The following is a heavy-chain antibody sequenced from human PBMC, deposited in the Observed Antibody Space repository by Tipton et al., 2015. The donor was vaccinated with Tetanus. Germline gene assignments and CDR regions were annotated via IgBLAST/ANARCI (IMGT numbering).Heavy chain of an antibody. V-gene: IGHV4-31*03. Sequence: TLSLTCTVSGGSVNSGGYYWTWIRLHPRKGLEYIGYVYNSGTTYYKPSLERRVTISIDISTNQFSLSLTSVTAADTALYYCARGVLNGGFCSGVDSWGPGTLVTVSS. CDR3: ARGVLNGGFCSGVDS. CDR2: VYNSGTT. CDR1: GGSVNSGGYY. J-gene: IGHJ4*02. D-gene: IGHD2-15*01.